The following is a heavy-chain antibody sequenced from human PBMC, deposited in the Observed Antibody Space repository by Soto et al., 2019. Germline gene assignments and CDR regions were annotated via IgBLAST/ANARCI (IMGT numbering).Heavy chain of an antibody. CDR2: INHSGST. V-gene: IGHV4-34*01. CDR1: GGSFSGYY. CDR3: ARAGGVYAIRTYYYYGMDV. D-gene: IGHD2-8*01. J-gene: IGHJ6*02. Sequence: QVQLQQWGAGLLKPSETLSLTCAVYGGSFSGYYWSWIRQPPGKGLEGIGEINHSGSTNYNPSLKSRVTISVDTSKNQFSLKLSSVTAADTAVYYCARAGGVYAIRTYYYYGMDVWGQGTTVTVSS.